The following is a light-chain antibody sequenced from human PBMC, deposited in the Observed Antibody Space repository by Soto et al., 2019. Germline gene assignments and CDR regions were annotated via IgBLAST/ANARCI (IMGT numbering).Light chain of an antibody. V-gene: IGLV2-8*01. CDR1: SSDVGGYNY. Sequence: QSVLTQPPSASGSPGQSVTISCTGTSSDVGGYNYVSWYQQYPGRAPKLMIYEVTKRPSGVPDRFSGSKSGNTASLTVSGLQAEDEAHYYCSSYAASNNFYFVFGGGTKVTVL. CDR3: SSYAASNNFYFV. CDR2: EVT. J-gene: IGLJ3*02.